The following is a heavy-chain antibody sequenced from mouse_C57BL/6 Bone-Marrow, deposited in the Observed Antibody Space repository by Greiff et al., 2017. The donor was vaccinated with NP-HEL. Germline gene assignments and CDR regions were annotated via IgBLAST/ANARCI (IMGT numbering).Heavy chain of an antibody. CDR2: IDPSDSYT. CDR1: GYTFTSYW. J-gene: IGHJ2*01. D-gene: IGHD1-2*01. V-gene: IGHV1-50*01. CDR3: ARSGITTAHYFDY. Sequence: QVQLQQPGAELVKPGASVKLSCKASGYTFTSYWMQWVKQRPGQGLEWIGEIDPSDSYTNYNQKFKGKATLTVDTSSSTAYMQLSSLTSEDSAVYYCARSGITTAHYFDYWGQGTTRTVSS.